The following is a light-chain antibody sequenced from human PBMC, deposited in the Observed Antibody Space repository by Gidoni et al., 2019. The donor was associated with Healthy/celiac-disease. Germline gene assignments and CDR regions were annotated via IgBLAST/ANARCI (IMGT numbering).Light chain of an antibody. Sequence: EIVLTQSPGTLSLSPGERATLSCRASQSVSSSYLAWYQQKPGPAPRLLIYGASSRATGIPDRFSGSGSVTDFTLTISRLEPEDFAVYYCQQYGSSPITFXQXTRLEIK. V-gene: IGKV3-20*01. J-gene: IGKJ5*01. CDR3: QQYGSSPIT. CDR1: QSVSSSY. CDR2: GAS.